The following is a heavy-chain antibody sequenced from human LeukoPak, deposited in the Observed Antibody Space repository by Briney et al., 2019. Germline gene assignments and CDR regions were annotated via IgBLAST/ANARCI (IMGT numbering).Heavy chain of an antibody. CDR3: ARVYSTIFGVVRNWFDP. CDR1: GFTFSSYS. J-gene: IGHJ5*02. CDR2: ISSSSSYI. D-gene: IGHD3-3*01. Sequence: GGSLRLSRAASGFTFSSYSMNWVRQAPGKGLEWVSSISSSSSYIYYADSVKGRFTISRDNAKNSLYLQMNSLRAEDTAVYYCARVYSTIFGVVRNWFDPWGQGTLVTVSS. V-gene: IGHV3-21*01.